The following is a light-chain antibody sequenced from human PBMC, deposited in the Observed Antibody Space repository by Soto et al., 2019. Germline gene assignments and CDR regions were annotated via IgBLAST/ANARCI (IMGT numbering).Light chain of an antibody. J-gene: IGLJ1*01. V-gene: IGLV1-51*02. CDR1: SPNIGNNY. CDR2: ENN. Sequence: QSVLTQPPSVSAAPGQKVTISCSGSSPNIGNNYVSWYQQLPGTAPKLLIYENNKRPSGIPDRFSGSKSGTSATLGITGLQTGDEADYYCGTWDSSLSAGGYVFGPGTKVTVL. CDR3: GTWDSSLSAGGYV.